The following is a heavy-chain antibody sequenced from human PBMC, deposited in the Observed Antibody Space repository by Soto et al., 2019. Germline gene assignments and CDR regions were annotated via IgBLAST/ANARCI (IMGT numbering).Heavy chain of an antibody. Sequence: ASVKVSCKASGYTFTGYYIHWVRKAPGRGLEGMGGIYPNSGASNYAQKFQGRVTMIRDTSISTAYMELSRLRSDDTAVYNCARYCSGTSSHLGPCGHGTIITVSS. CDR2: IYPNSGAS. CDR3: ARYCSGTSSHLGP. J-gene: IGHJ5*02. CDR1: GYTFTGYY. D-gene: IGHD2-15*01. V-gene: IGHV1-2*02.